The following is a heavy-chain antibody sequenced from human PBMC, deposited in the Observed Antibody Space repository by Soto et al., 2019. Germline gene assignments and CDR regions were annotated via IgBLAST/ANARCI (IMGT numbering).Heavy chain of an antibody. J-gene: IGHJ4*02. V-gene: IGHV4-59*01. CDR2: ISYGGST. CDR1: GASISSYY. Sequence: PSETLSLTCTVSGASISSYYWSWIRQPPGKGLEWIAYISYGGSTNYSPSLKSRVTISVDTSKNQFSLKLNSVTAADTAVYYCARSNDISSLYFDDWGPGTLVTVSS. CDR3: ARSNDISSLYFDD. D-gene: IGHD6-6*01.